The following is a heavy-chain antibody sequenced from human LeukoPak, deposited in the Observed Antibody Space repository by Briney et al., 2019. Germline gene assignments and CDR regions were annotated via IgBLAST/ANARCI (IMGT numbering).Heavy chain of an antibody. J-gene: IGHJ4*02. V-gene: IGHV1-18*01. D-gene: IGHD3-3*01. CDR2: ISAYNGNT. CDR3: AREAVRGVVLGTPQRVDY. Sequence: ASVKVSCKASGYTFTSYGISWVRQAPGQGLEWMGWISAYNGNTNYAQKLQGRVTMTTDTSTSTAYMELRSLRSDDTAVYYCAREAVRGVVLGTPQRVDYWGQRTLATVSS. CDR1: GYTFTSYG.